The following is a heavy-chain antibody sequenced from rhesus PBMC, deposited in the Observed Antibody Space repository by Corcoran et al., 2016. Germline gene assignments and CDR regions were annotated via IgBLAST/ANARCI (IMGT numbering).Heavy chain of an antibody. Sequence: EVRLVESGGGLVQPGGSVRLSRAASGCTFSDYYMRLVRQAPGKGPGWVAFIRIKANGGTVEYAASVTGIFTISRDNSKSIASLQMNSLKTEDTAVSYCARPGIQRVRYGLDSWGQGVVVTVSS. CDR1: GCTFSDYY. J-gene: IGHJ6*01. CDR2: IRIKANGGTV. V-gene: IGHV3-116*02. D-gene: IGHD5-42*01. CDR3: ARPGIQRVRYGLDS.